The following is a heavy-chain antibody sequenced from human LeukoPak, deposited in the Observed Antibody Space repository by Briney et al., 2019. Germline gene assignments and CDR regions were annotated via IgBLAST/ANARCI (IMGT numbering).Heavy chain of an antibody. J-gene: IGHJ4*02. CDR3: ARVNPISSGFYAY. Sequence: GGSLRLSCAASGFTFSDYYMTWIRQAPGKGLEWVSYISGSSSDTNYADFVKGRLTISRDNAKNSLYLQMNSLRAEDTAVYYCARVNPISSGFYAYWGQGTPVTVSS. CDR2: ISGSSSDT. D-gene: IGHD3-22*01. V-gene: IGHV3-11*06. CDR1: GFTFSDYY.